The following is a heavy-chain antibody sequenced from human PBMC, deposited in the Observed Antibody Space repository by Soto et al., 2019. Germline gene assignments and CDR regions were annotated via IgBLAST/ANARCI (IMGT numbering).Heavy chain of an antibody. Sequence: ASVKVSCKASGYTFTGYYMHWVRQAPGQGLEWMGWINPNSGGTNYAQKFQGWVTMTRDTSISTAYMELSRLRSDDTAVYYCARVNRKAALGYYFDYWGQGTLVTVSS. CDR2: INPNSGGT. V-gene: IGHV1-2*04. CDR1: GYTFTGYY. J-gene: IGHJ4*02. CDR3: ARVNRKAALGYYFDY. D-gene: IGHD2-15*01.